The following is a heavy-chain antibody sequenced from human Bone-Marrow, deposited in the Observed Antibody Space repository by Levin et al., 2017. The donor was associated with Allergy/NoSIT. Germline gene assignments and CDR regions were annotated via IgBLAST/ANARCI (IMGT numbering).Heavy chain of an antibody. Sequence: SVKVSCKASGYSFTNFGISWVRQAPGQGLEWMGWISPYNGDTHYAQKFQGRVTMTTDTSTSTAYMELRSLRSDDTAVYYCARELVDTAADTFDIWGQGTMVTVSS. CDR2: ISPYNGDT. V-gene: IGHV1-18*01. D-gene: IGHD5-18*01. J-gene: IGHJ3*02. CDR1: GYSFTNFG. CDR3: ARELVDTAADTFDI.